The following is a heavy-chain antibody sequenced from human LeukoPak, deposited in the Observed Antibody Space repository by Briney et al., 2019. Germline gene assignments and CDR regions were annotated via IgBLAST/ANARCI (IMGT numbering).Heavy chain of an antibody. V-gene: IGHV3-23*01. Sequence: PGGSLRLSCAVSGFIYNNYAMTWVRQAPGKGREWVSSIDNSGEYTYYTDSVKVPFTISRDTSRTTLYLQRSSLTVKAPSLSFCGKQFSRSWQFAPRGQGALVSVSS. CDR2: IDNSGEYT. D-gene: IGHD6-13*01. CDR3: GKQFSRSWQFAP. J-gene: IGHJ5*02. CDR1: GFIYNNYA.